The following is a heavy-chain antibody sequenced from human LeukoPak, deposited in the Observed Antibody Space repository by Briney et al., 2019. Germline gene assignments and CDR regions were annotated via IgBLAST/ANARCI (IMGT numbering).Heavy chain of an antibody. D-gene: IGHD6-13*01. CDR3: AREIGSSWYKGYYYYGMDV. V-gene: IGHV3-66*01. CDR2: IYSGGST. CDR1: GFTVSSSY. J-gene: IGHJ6*02. Sequence: GGSLRLTCAASGFTVSSSYMSWVRQAPGKGLEWVSVIYSGGSTYYADSVKGRFTISRDNSKNTLYLQMNSLRAEDTAVYYCAREIGSSWYKGYYYYGMDVWGQGTTVTVSS.